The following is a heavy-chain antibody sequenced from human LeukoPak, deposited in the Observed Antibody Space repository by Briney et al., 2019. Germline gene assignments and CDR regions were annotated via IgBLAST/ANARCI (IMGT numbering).Heavy chain of an antibody. CDR3: ARSMVRGPNNWFDP. CDR1: GGSISSGSYY. D-gene: IGHD3-10*01. V-gene: IGHV4-61*01. J-gene: IGHJ5*02. CDR2: IYYSGST. Sequence: SETLSLTCTVSGGSISSGSYYWSWIRQPPGKGLEWIGYIYYSGSTNYNPSLKSRVTISVDTSKNQFSLKLSSVTAADTAVYYCARSMVRGPNNWFDPWGQGTLVTVSS.